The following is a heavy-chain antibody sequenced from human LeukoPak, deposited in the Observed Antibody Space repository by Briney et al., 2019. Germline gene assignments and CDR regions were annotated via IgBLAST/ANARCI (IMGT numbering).Heavy chain of an antibody. V-gene: IGHV3-21*01. CDR3: ARAYSERYGLGYYYMDV. CDR2: INISSSYI. Sequence: PGGSLRLSCAASGFTSSTYSMNWVRQAPGKGLEWVSSINISSSYIYYADTVKGRFTISRDNAKKSVYLQMNSLRAEDTAVYYCARAYSERYGLGYYYMDVWGKGTTVTISS. CDR1: GFTSSTYS. D-gene: IGHD1-26*01. J-gene: IGHJ6*03.